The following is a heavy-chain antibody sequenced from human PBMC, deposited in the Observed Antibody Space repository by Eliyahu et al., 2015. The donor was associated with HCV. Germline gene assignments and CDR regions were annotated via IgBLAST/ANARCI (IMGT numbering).Heavy chain of an antibody. Sequence: QVQLVQSGAEVKKPGSSVKVSCKASGGTFSRYSLSWVRQAPGQGLEWMGRIIPAIGVTNYAQNFQGRVTITADKSTSTAYMEVSSLRSEDTAVYYCARLDELTSNPTARFDYWGQGTLVIVSS. J-gene: IGHJ4*02. D-gene: IGHD3/OR15-3a*01. CDR1: GGTFSRYS. CDR3: ARLDELTSNPTARFDY. V-gene: IGHV1-69*02. CDR2: IIPAIGVT.